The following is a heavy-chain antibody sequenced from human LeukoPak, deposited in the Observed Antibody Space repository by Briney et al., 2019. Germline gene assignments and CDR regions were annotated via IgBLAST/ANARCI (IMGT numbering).Heavy chain of an antibody. V-gene: IGHV3-23*01. Sequence: PGGSLRLSCAASGFTFNSYAMSWVRQAPGKGLEWVSGISSGGNTYYADSVKGRFTISRDNSKNTLYLQMNSLRAEDTAVYYCARDGFGDSSGYGDYWGQGTLVTVSS. D-gene: IGHD3-22*01. CDR1: GFTFNSYA. J-gene: IGHJ4*02. CDR3: ARDGFGDSSGYGDY. CDR2: ISSGGNT.